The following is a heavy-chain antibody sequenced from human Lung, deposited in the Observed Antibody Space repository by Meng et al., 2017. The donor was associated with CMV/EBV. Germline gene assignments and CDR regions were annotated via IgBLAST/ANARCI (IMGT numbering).Heavy chain of an antibody. CDR1: GFTFSTYA. Sequence: GGSLRLXXAASGFTFSTYAMHWVRQAPGKGLEWVAVISYDGTNKYYADSVKGRFSISRDNSKNTLYLQMNSLRPEDTSVFYCARDGQAGAKGFDHWGQGTLVXVSS. V-gene: IGHV3-30*04. J-gene: IGHJ4*02. D-gene: IGHD6-25*01. CDR2: ISYDGTNK. CDR3: ARDGQAGAKGFDH.